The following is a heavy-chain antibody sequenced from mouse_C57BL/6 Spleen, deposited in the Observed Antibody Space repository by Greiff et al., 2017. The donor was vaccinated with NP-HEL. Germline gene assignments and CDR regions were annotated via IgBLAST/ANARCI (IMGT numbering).Heavy chain of an antibody. Sequence: VKLQQSGPELVKPGASVKISCKASGYAFSSSWMNWVKQRPGKGLEWIGRIYPGDGDTNYNGKFKGKATLTADKSSSTAYMQLSSLTSEDSAVYFCAREPGSSYEYYYAMDDWGKGTSVTVSS. D-gene: IGHD1-1*01. V-gene: IGHV1-82*01. CDR2: IYPGDGDT. J-gene: IGHJ4*01. CDR3: AREPGSSYEYYYAMDD. CDR1: GYAFSSSW.